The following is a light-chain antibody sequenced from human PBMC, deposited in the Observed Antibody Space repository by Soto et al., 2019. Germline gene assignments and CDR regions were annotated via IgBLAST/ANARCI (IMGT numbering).Light chain of an antibody. J-gene: IGKJ4*01. V-gene: IGKV3-20*01. CDR3: QQYGSSPLT. CDR1: QSVRSNY. Sequence: EIVLTQSPDTLSLSPGERATVSCRASQSVRSNYLAWYQQKPGQAPRFLIYDASSRATGIPDRFSGSGSGTDCTLTISRLEPEDFAVYYCQQYGSSPLTFGGGTKVEIK. CDR2: DAS.